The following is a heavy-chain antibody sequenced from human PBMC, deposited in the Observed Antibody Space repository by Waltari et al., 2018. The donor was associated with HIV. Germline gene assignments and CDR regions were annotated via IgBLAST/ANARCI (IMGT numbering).Heavy chain of an antibody. CDR3: ARDSRYYGMDV. CDR2: INPRGGSR. Sequence: QVQVVQSGAEVKKPGASVKVSCTASGYTVTSFLVHWVRQAPGQGLEWMGMINPRGGSRRYAQKYQGRRTMTRDTSTNTVCMELSSLRSEDTAVYFGARDSRYYGMDVWGQGTTVTVSS. D-gene: IGHD2-2*01. CDR1: GYTVTSFL. V-gene: IGHV1-46*01. J-gene: IGHJ6*02.